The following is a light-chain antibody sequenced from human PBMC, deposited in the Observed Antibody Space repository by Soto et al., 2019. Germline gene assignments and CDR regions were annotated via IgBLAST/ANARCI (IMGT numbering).Light chain of an antibody. CDR3: QQYVSLPIT. CDR1: QSVHTF. V-gene: IGKV3-20*01. Sequence: EIVLTQSPDTLSLSPGEGASLSCRASQSVHTFLAWYQQKPGQAPRLLIYGASTRATGVPARFSGSGSGTDFTLTINRVAPEDFAVYYCQQYVSLPITFGQGTRLEIK. CDR2: GAS. J-gene: IGKJ5*01.